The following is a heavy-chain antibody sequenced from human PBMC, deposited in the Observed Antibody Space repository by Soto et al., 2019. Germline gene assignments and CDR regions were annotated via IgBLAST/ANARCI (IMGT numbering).Heavy chain of an antibody. CDR1: GGPFPNGGYY. CDR3: ARGDSQVSSVFDY. D-gene: IGHD3-16*01. CDR2: THYSGDT. Sequence: SETLPLTCTVSGGPFPNGGYYWSWIRQEPGKGLEWIGYTHYSGDTSYNPSLRSRVTISTDTSKTQFSLRLRSVTSADTAVYYCARGDSQVSSVFDYWGQGMLVTVSS. V-gene: IGHV4-31*03. J-gene: IGHJ4*02.